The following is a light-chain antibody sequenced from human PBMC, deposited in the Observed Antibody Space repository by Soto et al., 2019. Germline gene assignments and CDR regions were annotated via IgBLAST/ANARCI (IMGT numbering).Light chain of an antibody. V-gene: IGKV3-11*01. J-gene: IGKJ5*01. CDR1: ESVGSF. CDR2: DAS. Sequence: ETVLTQSPATLSLSPGEGATLSCRASESVGSFLAWYRQKPGQAPRLLIFDASNRATGIPARFSGSGSGTDFTLTISSLEPEDFAVYYCQQRSNWPLTFGQGTRLEIK. CDR3: QQRSNWPLT.